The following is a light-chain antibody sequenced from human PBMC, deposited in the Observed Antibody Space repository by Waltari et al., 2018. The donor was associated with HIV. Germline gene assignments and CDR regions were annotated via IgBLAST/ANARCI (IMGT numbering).Light chain of an antibody. CDR2: GAS. CDR1: QSVSSS. CDR3: LQSDKWPRT. Sequence: VLLTQSPATLSVSPGERVTLSCRASQSVSSSLAWYQLKPGQAPRLLIYGASTRASCVPARFTATGSGTQFTLTVSNLQSDDFALYFCLQSDKWPRTFGQGTKLEIK. V-gene: IGKV3-15*01. J-gene: IGKJ1*01.